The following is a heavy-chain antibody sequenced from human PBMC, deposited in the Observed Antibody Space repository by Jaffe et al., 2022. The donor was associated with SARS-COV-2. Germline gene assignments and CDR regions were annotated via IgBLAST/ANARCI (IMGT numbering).Heavy chain of an antibody. CDR1: GFTFEDYT. D-gene: IGHD6-13*01. CDR3: AKETAQLVLEY. V-gene: IGHV3-43*01. CDR2: ISWNGRTT. Sequence: EVQLVESGGAVVQPGGSLRLSCVASGFTFEDYTMHWVRQAPGKGLQWVSLISWNGRTTYYADSVKGRFTISRDDSKNSLYLQMNSLRTEDTALYYCAKETAQLVLEYWGQGTLVTVSS. J-gene: IGHJ4*02.